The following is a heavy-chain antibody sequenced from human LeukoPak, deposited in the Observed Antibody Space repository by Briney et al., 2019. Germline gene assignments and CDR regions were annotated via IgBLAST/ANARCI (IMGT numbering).Heavy chain of an antibody. CDR1: GYTFTSCG. D-gene: IGHD5-18*01. J-gene: IGHJ5*02. V-gene: IGHV1-18*04. CDR3: ARAGVTLYYNWFDP. CDR2: ISAYNGNT. Sequence: ASVKVSCKASGYTFTSCGISWVRQAPGQGLEWMGWISAYNGNTNYAQKLQGRVTMTTDTSTSTTYMELRSLRSDDTAVYYCARAGVTLYYNWFDPWGQGTLVTVSS.